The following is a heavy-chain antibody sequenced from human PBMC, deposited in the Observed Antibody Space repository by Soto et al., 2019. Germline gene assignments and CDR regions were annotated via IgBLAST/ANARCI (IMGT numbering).Heavy chain of an antibody. J-gene: IGHJ4*02. CDR2: ISGSGGST. Sequence: GGSLRLCCAASGFTFSSYAMSWVRQAPGKGLEWVSAISGSGGSTYYADSVKGRFTISRDNSKNTLYLQMNSLRAEDTAVYHCAKVLPSVHYDFRRALRGIHYRGQATLVSVSS. CDR3: AKVLPSVHYDFRRALRGIHY. D-gene: IGHD3-3*01. V-gene: IGHV3-23*01. CDR1: GFTFSSYA.